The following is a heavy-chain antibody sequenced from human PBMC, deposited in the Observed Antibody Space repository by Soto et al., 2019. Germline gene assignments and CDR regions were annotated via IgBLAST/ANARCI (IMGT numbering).Heavy chain of an antibody. CDR2: ISAAGDP. D-gene: IGHD3-22*01. CDR3: ARSDRDFSVLHV. V-gene: IGHV3-13*05. J-gene: IGHJ6*02. CDR1: GFTFRNYD. Sequence: EVQLVESGGGLVQPGGSLRLSCAASGFTFRNYDMHWVRQGTGKGLEWVSGISAAGDPDYADSVEGRFSISRDDAQNSSTLQISSLRVGDTVDYYIARSDRDFSVLHVLAQGTTVSASS.